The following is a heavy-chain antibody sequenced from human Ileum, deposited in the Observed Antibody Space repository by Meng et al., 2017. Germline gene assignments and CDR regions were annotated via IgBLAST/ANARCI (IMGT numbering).Heavy chain of an antibody. Sequence: QGQLKKSGARLVRPSETRSLACTVSGGSVSSGSYYWSWIRQPPGKGLEWIGHIYYSGSTNYNPSLKSRVTISVDMSKNQFSLKLNSVTAADTAIYFCARSSTSPASYFFDYWGQGTLVTVSS. CDR1: GGSVSSGSYY. CDR3: ARSSTSPASYFFDY. V-gene: IGHV4-61*01. D-gene: IGHD6-6*01. CDR2: IYYSGST. J-gene: IGHJ4*02.